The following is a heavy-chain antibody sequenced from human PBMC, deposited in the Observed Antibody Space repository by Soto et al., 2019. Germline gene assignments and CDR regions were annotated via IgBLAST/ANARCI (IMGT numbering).Heavy chain of an antibody. CDR2: INPNSGGT. CDR1: GYSFTDYY. CDR3: ARGGIAAPASGEYAIDV. V-gene: IGHV1-2*02. Sequence: QVHLVQSGAEVKKPGASVKVSCKASGYSFTDYYIHWVRQAPGQGLECMGWINPNSGGTKYPQKFQGRVTMTRDTSISTAYMVLTTLISDDTAVYYCARGGIAAPASGEYAIDVWGLGTTVTGSS. J-gene: IGHJ6*02. D-gene: IGHD6-13*01.